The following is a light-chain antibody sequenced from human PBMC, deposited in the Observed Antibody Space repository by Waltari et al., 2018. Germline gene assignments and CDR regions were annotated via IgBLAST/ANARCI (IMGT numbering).Light chain of an antibody. V-gene: IGKV3-11*01. Sequence: EIVLTQSPATLSLSPGETATLSCRASQSVGTYLAWYQQRPGQAPSLLIYDASNRATGIPARFRGSGSGTDFTLTISSLEPEDFAVYYCQQRSNWTPHTFGQGARLEIK. J-gene: IGKJ2*01. CDR2: DAS. CDR3: QQRSNWTPHT. CDR1: QSVGTY.